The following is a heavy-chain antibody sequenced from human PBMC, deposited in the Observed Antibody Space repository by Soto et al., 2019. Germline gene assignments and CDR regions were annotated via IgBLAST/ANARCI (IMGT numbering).Heavy chain of an antibody. CDR2: IKSKTDGGTT. CDR3: TTGGSGVGDYVFYYGMDV. Sequence: GGSLRLSCAASGFTFSNAWMNWVRQAPGKGLEWVGRIKSKTDGGTTDYAAPVKGRFTISRDDSKNTLYLQMNSLKTEDTAVYYCTTGGSGVGDYVFYYGMDVWGQGTTVTVSS. CDR1: GFTFSNAW. D-gene: IGHD4-17*01. V-gene: IGHV3-15*07. J-gene: IGHJ6*02.